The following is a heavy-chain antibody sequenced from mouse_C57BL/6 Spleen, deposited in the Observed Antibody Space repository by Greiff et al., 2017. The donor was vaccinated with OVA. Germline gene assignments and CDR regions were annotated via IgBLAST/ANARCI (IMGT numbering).Heavy chain of an antibody. D-gene: IGHD2-4*01. CDR3: ARSFYDYYWYFGG. CDR2: INPNNGGT. J-gene: IGHJ1*03. Sequence: EVQLQQSGPELVKPGASVKISCKASGYTFTDYYMNWVKQSHGKSLEWIGDINPNNGGTSYNQKFKGKATLTVDKSSSTAYMELRSLTSEDSAVYYCARSFYDYYWYFGGWGTGTTVTVSS. CDR1: GYTFTDYY. V-gene: IGHV1-26*01.